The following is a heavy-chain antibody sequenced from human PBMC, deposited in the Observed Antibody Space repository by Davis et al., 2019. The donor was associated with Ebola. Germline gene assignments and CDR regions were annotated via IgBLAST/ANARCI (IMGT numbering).Heavy chain of an antibody. V-gene: IGHV3-23*01. CDR2: ISGSGGST. D-gene: IGHD2-2*01. Sequence: GESLKISCAASGFTFSSYAMSWVRQAPGKGLEWVSAISGSGGSTYYADSVKGRFTISRDNSKNTLYLQMNSLRAEDTAVYYCARVGYCSSTSCFLYYYYGMDVWGQGTTVTVSS. CDR3: ARVGYCSSTSCFLYYYYGMDV. J-gene: IGHJ6*02. CDR1: GFTFSSYA.